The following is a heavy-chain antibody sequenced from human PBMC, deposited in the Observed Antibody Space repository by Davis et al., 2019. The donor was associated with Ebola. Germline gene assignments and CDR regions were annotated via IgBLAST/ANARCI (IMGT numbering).Heavy chain of an antibody. CDR2: IKQDGSEK. J-gene: IGHJ4*02. CDR1: GFTFSSYW. D-gene: IGHD1-1*01. CDR3: TGTAGQFDY. Sequence: PGGSLRLSCAASGFTFSSYWMSWVRQAPGKGLEWVANIKQDGSEKYYVDSVKGRFTISRDNAKNSLYLQMNSLKTEDTAVYYCTGTAGQFDYWGQGTLVTVSS. V-gene: IGHV3-7*03.